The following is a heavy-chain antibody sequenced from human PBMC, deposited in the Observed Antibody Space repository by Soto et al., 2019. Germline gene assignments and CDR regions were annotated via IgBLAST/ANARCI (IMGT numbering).Heavy chain of an antibody. J-gene: IGHJ4*02. CDR3: AKGTSDGCWVKPLDS. CDR2: LSGSGTST. Sequence: EVQLLESGGGLVQPGGSLRLSCAASGFSFVNYAMNWVRQAPGKGLEWVSGLSGSGTSTYYADSVKGRFTISRDNSRDHPFFEMNSLDGEHTAVEYCAKGTSDGCWVKPLDSWGQGALVTVSS. CDR1: GFSFVNYA. V-gene: IGHV3-23*01. D-gene: IGHD2-21*01.